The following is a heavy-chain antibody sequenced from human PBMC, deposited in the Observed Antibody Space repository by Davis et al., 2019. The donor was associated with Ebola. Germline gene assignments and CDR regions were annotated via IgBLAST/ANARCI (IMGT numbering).Heavy chain of an antibody. CDR3: ARGELLDI. Sequence: SETLSLTCAVYGGFFSGYYWSWIRQPPGKGPEWIGEINHSGSTNYNPSLKSRVTISVDTSKNQFSLKLSSVTAADTADYYCARGELLDIWGQGTMVTVSS. J-gene: IGHJ3*02. V-gene: IGHV4-34*01. CDR2: INHSGST. CDR1: GGFFSGYY. D-gene: IGHD3-10*01.